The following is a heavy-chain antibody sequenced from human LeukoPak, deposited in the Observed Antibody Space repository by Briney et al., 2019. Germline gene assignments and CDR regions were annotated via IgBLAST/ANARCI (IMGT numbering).Heavy chain of an antibody. V-gene: IGHV1-46*01. CDR3: ARELFYDSSGNDAFDI. CDR2: INPSGGST. J-gene: IGHJ3*02. Sequence: ASVKVSCTASGYTFTSYYMHWVRQAPGQGLEWMGIINPSGGSTSYAQKFQGRVTMTRDTSTSTVYMELSSLRSEDTAVYYCARELFYDSSGNDAFDIWGQGTMVTVSS. CDR1: GYTFTSYY. D-gene: IGHD3-22*01.